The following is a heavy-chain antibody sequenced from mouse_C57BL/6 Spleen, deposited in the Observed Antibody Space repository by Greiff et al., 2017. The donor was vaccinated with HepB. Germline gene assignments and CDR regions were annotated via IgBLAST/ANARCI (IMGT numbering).Heavy chain of an antibody. CDR1: GFTFSDYG. CDR2: ISSGSSTI. V-gene: IGHV5-17*01. Sequence: EVQLQESGGGLVKPGGSLKLSCAASGFTFSDYGMHWVRQAPEKGLEWVAYISSGSSTIYYADTVKGRFTISRDNAKNTLFLQMTSLRSEDTAMYYCAKTAQAWFAYWGQGTLVTVSA. D-gene: IGHD3-2*02. CDR3: AKTAQAWFAY. J-gene: IGHJ3*01.